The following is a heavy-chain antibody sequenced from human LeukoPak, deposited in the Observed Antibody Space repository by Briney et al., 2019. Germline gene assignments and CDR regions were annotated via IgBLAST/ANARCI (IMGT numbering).Heavy chain of an antibody. CDR2: IDPSGGST. V-gene: IGHV1-46*01. D-gene: IGHD1-26*01. CDR3: ARAPGRHDAFDI. Sequence: ASVKVSCKASGYTFTSYYMHWVRQAPGQGLEWMGIIDPSGGSTSYAQKFQGRVTMTRDTSTSTVYMELSSLRSEDTAVYYCARAPGRHDAFDIWGQGTMITVSS. CDR1: GYTFTSYY. J-gene: IGHJ3*02.